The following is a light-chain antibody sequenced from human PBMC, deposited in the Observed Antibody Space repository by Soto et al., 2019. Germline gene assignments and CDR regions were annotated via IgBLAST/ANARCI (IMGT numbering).Light chain of an antibody. V-gene: IGKV2-28*01. CDR1: QSLLHSNGFNY. CDR2: LGS. CDR3: MQALQAPRT. J-gene: IGKJ3*01. Sequence: IVMTQSPLSLPVTPGEPASISCRSSQSLLHSNGFNYLDWYLQKPGQSPQLLIYLGSNRASGVPDMFSGSGSGTDFTLKISRVEAEDVGVYYCMQALQAPRTFGPGTKVDIK.